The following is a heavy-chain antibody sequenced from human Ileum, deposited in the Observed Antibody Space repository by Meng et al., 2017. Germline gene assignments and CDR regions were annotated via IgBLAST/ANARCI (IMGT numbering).Heavy chain of an antibody. Sequence: EVQGVESGGCLVQPGGSLSLSCAASGFTFSSYWMHWVRQAPGKGLVWVARINTDGSDTRYADSVKGRFTISRDNAQNMVYLQMNSLRAEDTAVYYCARDKPHNWFDPWGQGTLVTVSS. J-gene: IGHJ5*02. CDR3: ARDKPHNWFDP. V-gene: IGHV3-74*01. CDR1: GFTFSSYW. CDR2: INTDGSDT.